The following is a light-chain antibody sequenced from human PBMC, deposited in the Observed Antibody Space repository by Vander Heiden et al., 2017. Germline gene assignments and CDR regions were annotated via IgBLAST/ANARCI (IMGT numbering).Light chain of an antibody. Sequence: EIVLTPSPGTLSLSPGERATLSCRASQSVSSSYLAWYQQKPVQAPRLLIYGASSRATGIPDRFSGSGSGTDFTLTISRLEPEDFAVDYCQQYGSSSWTFGHETKVGIK. J-gene: IGKJ1*01. CDR2: GAS. V-gene: IGKV3-20*01. CDR3: QQYGSSSWT. CDR1: QSVSSSY.